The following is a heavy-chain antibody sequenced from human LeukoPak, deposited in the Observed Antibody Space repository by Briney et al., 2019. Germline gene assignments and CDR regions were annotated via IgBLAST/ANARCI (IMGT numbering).Heavy chain of an antibody. CDR2: IKEDGSEK. D-gene: IGHD5-24*01. V-gene: IGHV3-7*01. CDR3: ARGRRRDGYNYYYYYGMDV. Sequence: GGSLRLSCAASGFIFTDYWMNWVRQAPGKGLEWVANIKEDGSEKYYVDSVKGRFTISRDNAKNSLYLQISSLRAEDMAVYYCARGRRRDGYNYYYYYGMDVWGQGTTVTVSS. J-gene: IGHJ6*02. CDR1: GFIFTDYW.